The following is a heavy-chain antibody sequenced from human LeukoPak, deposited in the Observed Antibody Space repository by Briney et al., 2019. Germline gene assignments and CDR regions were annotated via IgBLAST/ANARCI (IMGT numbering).Heavy chain of an antibody. CDR1: GFTFSNAW. CDR3: TTEGVGATYFDY. V-gene: IGHV3-15*01. Sequence: GGSLRLSCAASGFTFSNAWMSWVRQAPGKGLEWVGRIKSKTDGGTTDYAAPVKGRFTISRDDSKNALYLQMNSLKTEDTAVYYCTTEGVGATYFDYWGQGTLVTVSS. CDR2: IKSKTDGGTT. J-gene: IGHJ4*02. D-gene: IGHD1-26*01.